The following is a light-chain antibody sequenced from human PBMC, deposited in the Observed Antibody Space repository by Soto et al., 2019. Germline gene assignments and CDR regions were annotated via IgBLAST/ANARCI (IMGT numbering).Light chain of an antibody. CDR3: RQYGNSLWT. Sequence: EIVMTQSPATLSVSAGERATLSFRASQSVSSNYLAWYQQKPGQAPRLLIFGASSRATGIPDRFSGSGSGTDFTLTISRLEPEDFAVYYCRQYGNSLWTFGQGTKVDIK. V-gene: IGKV3-20*01. CDR2: GAS. J-gene: IGKJ1*01. CDR1: QSVSSNY.